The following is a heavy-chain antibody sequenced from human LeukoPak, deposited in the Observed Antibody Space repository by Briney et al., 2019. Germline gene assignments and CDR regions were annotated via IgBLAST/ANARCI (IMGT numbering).Heavy chain of an antibody. CDR3: ARDRGRRWLMADAIDM. D-gene: IGHD5-18*01. Sequence: SETLSLTCTVSGGSMNSGSYYWNWMRQPAGKGLEWIGRIYISGSTNYNPSLKSRVTISVDTSKSQFSLKLSSVTAADTAVYYCARDRGRRWLMADAIDMWGQGTMVTVAS. CDR2: IYISGST. CDR1: GGSMNSGSYY. V-gene: IGHV4-61*02. J-gene: IGHJ3*02.